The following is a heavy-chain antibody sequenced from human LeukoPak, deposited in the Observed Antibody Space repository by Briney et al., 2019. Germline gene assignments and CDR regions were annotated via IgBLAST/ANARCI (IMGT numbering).Heavy chain of an antibody. J-gene: IGHJ4*02. CDR3: ARGVEWLPPFDY. D-gene: IGHD5-12*01. CDR2: INAYNGNT. V-gene: IGHV1-18*01. Sequence: ASVKVSFKSAGYTFTSYGITWVRQPPGQGLEWMGWINAYNGNTNYAQKLQGRVTMTTDTSTSTAYMDLRSLRSEDRAVYYCARGVEWLPPFDYWGQGTLVTVSS. CDR1: GYTFTSYG.